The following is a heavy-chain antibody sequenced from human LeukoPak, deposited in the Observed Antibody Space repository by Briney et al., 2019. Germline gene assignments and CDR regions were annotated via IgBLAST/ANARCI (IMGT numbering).Heavy chain of an antibody. CDR3: ARPILTGYYSDAFDI. Sequence: PGESLKISCKGSGYSFTSYWISWVRQTPGEGLEWMGRIDPSDSYTNYSPSFQGHVTISADKSISTAYLQWSSLKASDTAMYYCARPILTGYYSDAFDIWGQGTMVTVSS. V-gene: IGHV5-10-1*01. CDR2: IDPSDSYT. J-gene: IGHJ3*02. D-gene: IGHD3-9*01. CDR1: GYSFTSYW.